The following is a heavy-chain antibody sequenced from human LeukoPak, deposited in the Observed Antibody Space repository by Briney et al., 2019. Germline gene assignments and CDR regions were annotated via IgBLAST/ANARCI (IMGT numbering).Heavy chain of an antibody. V-gene: IGHV4-39*01. CDR3: AKIDIGGDSGSYPYYYYYMDV. CDR2: IYYSGST. Sequence: PSETLSLTCTVSGGSISSSSYYWGWIRQPPGKGLEWIGTIYYSGSTYYNPSLKRQVTISVDTSKNQFSLKLSSVTAADTAVYYCAKIDIGGDSGSYPYYYYYMDVWGKGTTVTVSS. D-gene: IGHD1-26*01. CDR1: GGSISSSSYY. J-gene: IGHJ6*03.